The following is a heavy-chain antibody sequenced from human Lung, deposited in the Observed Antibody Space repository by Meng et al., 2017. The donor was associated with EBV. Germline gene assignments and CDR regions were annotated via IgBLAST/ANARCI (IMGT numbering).Heavy chain of an antibody. D-gene: IGHD7-27*01. CDR1: GGSIRFGDYY. CDR3: ASPLGILGIVDL. CDR2: IYDSGST. J-gene: IGHJ2*01. Sequence: VQLQASGPGLVKPSQTLSLTCTVSGGSIRFGDYYWSWIRQPPGKGLEWIGYIYDSGSTSYNPSLMSRVTISVDTSKNQFSLKLSSVTAADTAVYYCASPLGILGIVDLWGRGTLVTVSS. V-gene: IGHV4-30-4*08.